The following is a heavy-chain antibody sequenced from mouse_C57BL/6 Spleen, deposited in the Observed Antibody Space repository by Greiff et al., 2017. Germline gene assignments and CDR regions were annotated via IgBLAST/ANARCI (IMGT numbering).Heavy chain of an antibody. J-gene: IGHJ1*03. CDR1: GYTFTSYW. Sequence: VKLQQSGAELVKPGASVKLSCKASGYTFTSYWMHWVKQRPGQGLEWIGMIHPNSGSTNYNEKFKSKATLTVDKSSSTAYMQLSSLTSEDSAVYYCARSAGSWHFDVWGTGTTVTVSS. V-gene: IGHV1-64*01. CDR2: IHPNSGST. CDR3: ARSAGSWHFDV.